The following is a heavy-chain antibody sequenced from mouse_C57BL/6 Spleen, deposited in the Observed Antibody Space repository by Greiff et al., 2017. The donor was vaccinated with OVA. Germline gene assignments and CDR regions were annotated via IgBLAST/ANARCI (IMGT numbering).Heavy chain of an antibody. CDR2: INPNNGGT. CDR1: GYTFTDYY. CDR3: AREEENYDYVSY. D-gene: IGHD2-4*01. V-gene: IGHV1-26*01. Sequence: EVQLQQSGPELVKPGASVKISCKASGYTFTDYYMNWVKQSHGKSLEWIGDINPNNGGTSYNQKFKGKATLTVDKSSSTAYMELRSLTSEDSAVYYCAREEENYDYVSYWGQGTTLTVSS. J-gene: IGHJ2*01.